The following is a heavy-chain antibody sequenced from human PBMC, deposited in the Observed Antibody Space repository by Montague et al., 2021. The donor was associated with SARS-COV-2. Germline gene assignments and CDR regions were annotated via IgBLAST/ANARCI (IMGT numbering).Heavy chain of an antibody. Sequence: SLRLSCAASGYYFSSYGMHWVRRAPGKGLEWVAVIWFGGSKEYYADSVKGRFTISRDKSKNMLYLQMNSLRVEDTATYFCVRDYGDYGEEFLDYWGQGTPVTVSS. CDR2: IWFGGSKE. D-gene: IGHD4-17*01. J-gene: IGHJ4*02. CDR1: GYYFSSYG. V-gene: IGHV3-33*08. CDR3: VRDYGDYGEEFLDY.